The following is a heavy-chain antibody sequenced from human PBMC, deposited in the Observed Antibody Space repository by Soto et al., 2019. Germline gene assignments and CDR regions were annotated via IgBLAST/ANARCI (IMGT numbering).Heavy chain of an antibody. V-gene: IGHV3-23*01. D-gene: IGHD5-12*01. Sequence: GWSLRLSCAASGCTFSSYAMSWCRQAPGKGLEWVSAISGSGGSTYYADSVKGRFTISRDNSKNTLYLQMNSLRAEDTAVYYCAKDQYSGYDRYAFDIWGQGTMVTVSS. CDR3: AKDQYSGYDRYAFDI. CDR1: GCTFSSYA. J-gene: IGHJ3*02. CDR2: ISGSGGST.